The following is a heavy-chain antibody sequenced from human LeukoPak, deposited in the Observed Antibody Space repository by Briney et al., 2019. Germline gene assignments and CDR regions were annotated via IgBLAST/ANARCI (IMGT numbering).Heavy chain of an antibody. J-gene: IGHJ4*02. CDR2: ISYDGSNK. CDR1: GFTFSSYG. D-gene: IGHD1-20*01. Sequence: PGGSLRLSCAASGFTFSSYGMHWVRQAAGKGLEWVAVISYDGSNKYYADSVKGRLTISRDNSKNTLYLQMNSLRAEDTAVYYCARDNWLPHLIFVYWGQGTLVTVSS. CDR3: ARDNWLPHLIFVY. V-gene: IGHV3-30*03.